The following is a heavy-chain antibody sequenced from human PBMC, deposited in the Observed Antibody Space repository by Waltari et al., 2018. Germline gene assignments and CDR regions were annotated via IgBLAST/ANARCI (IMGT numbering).Heavy chain of an antibody. D-gene: IGHD3-10*01. CDR2: CYPEDGET. J-gene: IGHJ4*02. V-gene: IGHV1-24*01. Sequence: QVQLVQSGAEGKKPGASVKVSCKVAGYTLNGLSKHWVLPAPGKGLEWMGGCYPEDGETIYAQKFQGRVTMTEDTSTDTAYMELSSLRCEDTAVYYCATDRYGITMVQGVAGYWGQGTLVTVSS. CDR3: ATDRYGITMVQGVAGY. CDR1: GYTLNGLS.